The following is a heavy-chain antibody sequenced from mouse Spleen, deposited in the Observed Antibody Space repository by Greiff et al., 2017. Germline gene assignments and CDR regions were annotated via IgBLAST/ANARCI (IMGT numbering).Heavy chain of an antibody. Sequence: VQLQESGPGLVAPSQSLSITCTISGFSLTSYGVHWVRQPPGKGLEWLVVIWSDGSTTYNSALKSRLSISKDNSKSQVFLKMNSLQTDDTAMYYCARHERDYRYDDYYAMDYWGQGTSVTVSS. CDR3: ARHERDYRYDDYYAMDY. CDR1: GFSLTSYG. D-gene: IGHD2-14*01. CDR2: IWSDGST. V-gene: IGHV2-6-1*01. J-gene: IGHJ4*01.